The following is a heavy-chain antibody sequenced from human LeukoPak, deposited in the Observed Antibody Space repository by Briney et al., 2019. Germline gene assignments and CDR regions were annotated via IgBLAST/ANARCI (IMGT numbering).Heavy chain of an antibody. CDR2: ISWNSESK. J-gene: IGHJ4*02. D-gene: IGHD5-24*01. CDR1: GFDFDNYA. CDR3: AKDSRWLQLYIRGCYFDH. Sequence: QPGGSLRLSCEGSGFDFDNYAMHWVRHAPGKGLEWVAGISWNSESKGHAASVKGRFTISRDNAKKSLYLQMNSRRAENTALYYCAKDSRWLQLYIRGCYFDHWGLGTLVSVAA. V-gene: IGHV3-9*01.